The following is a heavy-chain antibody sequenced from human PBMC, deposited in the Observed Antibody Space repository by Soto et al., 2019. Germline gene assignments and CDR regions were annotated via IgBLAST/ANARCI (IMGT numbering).Heavy chain of an antibody. CDR1: GSTFSSYA. D-gene: IGHD1-26*01. Sequence: EVQLLESGGGLVQPGGSLRLSCVASGSTFSSYAMSWIRQAPGEGLEWVSAISGAGAYYADSVQGRFTISRDNSKSTLFLHMNSVRAEDTAIYYCAKHTSVIVPRAGHVWYFDLGGRGTLVTVSS. J-gene: IGHJ2*01. CDR2: ISGAGA. CDR3: AKHTSVIVPRAGHVWYFDL. V-gene: IGHV3-23*01.